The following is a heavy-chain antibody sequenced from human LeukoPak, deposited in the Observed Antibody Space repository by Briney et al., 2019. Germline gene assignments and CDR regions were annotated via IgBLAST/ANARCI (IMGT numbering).Heavy chain of an antibody. CDR3: ARTGREPFDY. J-gene: IGHJ4*02. CDR2: IYYSGST. CDR1: GGSISSYY. D-gene: IGHD1-14*01. V-gene: IGHV4-59*01. Sequence: SETLSLTCTVSGGSISSYYWSWIRQPPGKGLEWIGYIYYSGSTNYNPSLKSRVTISVATSKNQFSLKLSSVTAADTAVYYCARTGREPFDYWGQGTLVTVSS.